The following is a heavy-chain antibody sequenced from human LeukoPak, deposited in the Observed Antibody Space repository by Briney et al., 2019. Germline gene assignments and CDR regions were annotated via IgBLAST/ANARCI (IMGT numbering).Heavy chain of an antibody. D-gene: IGHD3-22*01. CDR1: GFTFSSYA. J-gene: IGHJ4*02. CDR2: ISGSGGST. CDR3: ARGNYDSSGYYVPTDY. V-gene: IGHV3-23*01. Sequence: GGSLRLSCAASGFTFSSYAMSWVRQAPGKGLEWVSAISGSGGSTYYADSVKGRFTISRDNSKNTLYLQMNSLRAEDTAVYYCARGNYDSSGYYVPTDYWGQGTLVTVSS.